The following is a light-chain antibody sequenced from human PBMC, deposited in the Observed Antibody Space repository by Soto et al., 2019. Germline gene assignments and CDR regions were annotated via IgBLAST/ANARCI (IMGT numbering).Light chain of an antibody. CDR1: SSNIGLNY. J-gene: IGLJ1*01. Sequence: QSVLTQPPSVSAAPGQKVSISCSGSSSNIGLNYVSWYQQPPGTAPKLLIYENNKRPSGIPDRFSGSKSGTSATLGITALQTGDEADYYCGTWDSSLSAYVFGTGTKLTVL. CDR2: ENN. V-gene: IGLV1-51*02. CDR3: GTWDSSLSAYV.